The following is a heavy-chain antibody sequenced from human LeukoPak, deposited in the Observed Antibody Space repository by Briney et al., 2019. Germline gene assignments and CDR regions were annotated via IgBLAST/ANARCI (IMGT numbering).Heavy chain of an antibody. D-gene: IGHD2-2*02. CDR1: GGSISSYY. CDR3: ARYTLSGFFDY. Sequence: SETLSLTCTVSGGSISSYYWSWIRQPPGKGLEWIGYIYYGGSTNYNPSLKSRVTISVDTSKNQFSLKLSSVTAADTAVYYCARYTLSGFFDYWGQGTLVTVSS. V-gene: IGHV4-59*08. J-gene: IGHJ4*02. CDR2: IYYGGST.